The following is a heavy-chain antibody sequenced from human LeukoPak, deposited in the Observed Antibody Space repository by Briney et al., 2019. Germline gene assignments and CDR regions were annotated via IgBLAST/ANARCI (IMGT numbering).Heavy chain of an antibody. D-gene: IGHD6-13*01. CDR1: GFTFSSYS. CDR2: ISSSSSYI. J-gene: IGHJ4*02. V-gene: IGHV3-21*01. CDR3: ALIAAAGENGIDY. Sequence: GGSLRLSCAASGFTFSSYSMNWVRQAPGKGLEWVSSISSSSSYIYYADSVKGRFTISRDNAKNSLYLQMNSLRAEDTAVYYCALIAAAGENGIDYWGQGTLVTVSS.